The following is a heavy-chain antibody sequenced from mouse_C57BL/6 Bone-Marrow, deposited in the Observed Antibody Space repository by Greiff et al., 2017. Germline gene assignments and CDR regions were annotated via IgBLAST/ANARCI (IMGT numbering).Heavy chain of an antibody. V-gene: IGHV1-18*01. CDR3: ARDDSFAY. J-gene: IGHJ3*01. CDR1: GYTFTDYN. CDR2: INPNNGGT. D-gene: IGHD2-4*01. Sequence: DVKLQESGPELVKPGASVKIPCKASGYTFTDYNMDWVKQSHGKSLEWIGDINPNNGGTIYNQKFKGKATLTVDKSSSTAYMELRSLTSEDTAVYYCARDDSFAYWGQGTLVTVSA.